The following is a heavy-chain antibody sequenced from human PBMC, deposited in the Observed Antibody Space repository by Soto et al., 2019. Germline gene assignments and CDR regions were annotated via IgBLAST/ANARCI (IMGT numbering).Heavy chain of an antibody. CDR1: GYTFTSFY. D-gene: IGHD4-17*01. Sequence: ASVKVSCKASGYTFTSFYMHWVRQAPGQGLEWMGVISPSGGSTTYGQKFQGRVTMTRETSTSTGYMERSSLRSEDTAVYSCAREEDRISYGRAVWGQGTPITVPS. J-gene: IGHJ6*02. V-gene: IGHV1-46*01. CDR3: AREEDRISYGRAV. CDR2: ISPSGGST.